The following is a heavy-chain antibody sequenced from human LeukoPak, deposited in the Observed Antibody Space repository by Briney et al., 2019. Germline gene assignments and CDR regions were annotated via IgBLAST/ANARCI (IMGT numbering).Heavy chain of an antibody. J-gene: IGHJ4*02. CDR1: GFTFNIYA. D-gene: IGHD1-26*01. V-gene: IGHV3-21*01. CDR3: TSELGIVGGRRNDC. CDR2: ISSSSDFI. Sequence: GSLRLSCAASGFTFNIYAMNWVRQAPGKGLEWVASISSSSDFIAYADSVRGRFTISRDNAKNSLFLQMNSLRADDTALYYCTSELGIVGGRRNDCWGQGSLGSVSS.